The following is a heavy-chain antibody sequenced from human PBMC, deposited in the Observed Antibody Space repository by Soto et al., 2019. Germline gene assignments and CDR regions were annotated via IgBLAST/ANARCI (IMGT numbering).Heavy chain of an antibody. CDR2: ISWNSDSI. CDR1: GFIFDDFA. J-gene: IGHJ4*02. V-gene: IGHV3-9*01. CDR3: TKVGGLYDFWSGPLHFDL. D-gene: IGHD3-3*01. Sequence: EAQLVESGGGLVQPGRSLRLSCAGSGFIFDDFAIHWVRQAPGKGLEWVSGISWNSDSIGYADSVKGRFTISRDNAKNGLYSQMNSLRVEDTALYYCTKVGGLYDFWSGPLHFDLWGQGTLVTVYS.